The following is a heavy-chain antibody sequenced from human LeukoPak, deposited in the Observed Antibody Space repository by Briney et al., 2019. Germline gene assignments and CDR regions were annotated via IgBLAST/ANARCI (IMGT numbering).Heavy chain of an antibody. V-gene: IGHV4-39*01. CDR3: ARHSYPRIPTHYSSSPTDAFDI. CDR1: GGSISGSIYY. CDR2: VYYSGNT. D-gene: IGHD6-13*01. Sequence: SETLSLTCTVSGGSISGSIYYWGWIRQPPGKGLEWIGGVYYSGNTYYNPSLKSRVTISVDTSDNQFSLKLSSVTAADTAVYYCARHSYPRIPTHYSSSPTDAFDIWGQGTMVTVSS. J-gene: IGHJ3*02.